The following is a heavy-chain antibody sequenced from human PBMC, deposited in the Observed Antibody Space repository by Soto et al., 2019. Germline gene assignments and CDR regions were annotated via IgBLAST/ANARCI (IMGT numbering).Heavy chain of an antibody. J-gene: IGHJ4*02. D-gene: IGHD3-10*01. V-gene: IGHV3-53*02. Sequence: EVQLVETGGGLIQPGGSLRLSCAASGFTVVSHYMSWVRQAPGKGLEWVSVIYSVGTTYYADSVKGRFTISRDNSKNTLYLQMNSLRVEDTAVYYCARDRGDYWGQGALVTVSS. CDR1: GFTVVSHY. CDR2: IYSVGTT. CDR3: ARDRGDY.